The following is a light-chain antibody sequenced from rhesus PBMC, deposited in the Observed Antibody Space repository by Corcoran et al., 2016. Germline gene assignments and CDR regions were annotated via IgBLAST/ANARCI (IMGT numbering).Light chain of an antibody. CDR1: NFGDEL. Sequence: SYALTQPRSVSVSPGQTPRITGGADNFGDELVNLYQQKPPQAPVLIIYGNNDSPSGIPERFSGSKSGNTGTLTISGVEAGDEADYYCQVWYMNTGDYIFGAGTRLTVL. V-gene: IGLV3-44*01. CDR2: GNN. CDR3: QVWYMNTGDYI. J-gene: IGLJ1*01.